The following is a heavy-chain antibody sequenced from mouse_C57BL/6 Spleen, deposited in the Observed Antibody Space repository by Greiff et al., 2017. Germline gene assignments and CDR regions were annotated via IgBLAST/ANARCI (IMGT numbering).Heavy chain of an antibody. Sequence: EVKLMESGGGLVKPGGSLKLSCAASGFTFSSYTMSWVRQTPEKRLEWVATISGGGGNTYYPDSVKGRFTISRDNAKNTLYLQMSSLRSEDTALYYCARRLLPYFDYWGQGTTLTVSS. D-gene: IGHD1-1*01. J-gene: IGHJ2*01. CDR1: GFTFSSYT. V-gene: IGHV5-9*01. CDR2: ISGGGGNT. CDR3: ARRLLPYFDY.